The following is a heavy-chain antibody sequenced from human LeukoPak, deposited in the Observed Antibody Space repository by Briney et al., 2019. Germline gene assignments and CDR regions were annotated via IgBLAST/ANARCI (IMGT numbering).Heavy chain of an antibody. CDR2: IIPIFGTA. V-gene: IGHV1-69*13. D-gene: IGHD6-19*01. CDR3: AGGRLAVPYYFDY. Sequence: SVKVSCKASGGTFSSYAISWVRQAPGQGLEWMGGIIPIFGTANYAQKFQGRVTITADESTSTAYMELSSLRSEDTAVYYCAGGRLAVPYYFDYWGQGTLVTVSS. J-gene: IGHJ4*02. CDR1: GGTFSSYA.